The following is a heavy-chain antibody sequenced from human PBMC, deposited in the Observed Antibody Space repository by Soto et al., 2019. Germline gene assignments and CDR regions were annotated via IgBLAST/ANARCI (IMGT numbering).Heavy chain of an antibody. V-gene: IGHV1-69*12. Sequence: QVQLVQSGAEVKKPGSSVTVSCKASGGTFGNSAISWVRQAPGQGLEWMGGIIPIFSTPDYAQKFQGRVTITADESTTTAYMELTSLKSEDTAVYYCARDKDRQQFGGNYYYGIDVWGQGTTVTVSS. CDR1: GGTFGNSA. J-gene: IGHJ6*02. CDR2: IIPIFSTP. D-gene: IGHD2-15*01. CDR3: ARDKDRQQFGGNYYYGIDV.